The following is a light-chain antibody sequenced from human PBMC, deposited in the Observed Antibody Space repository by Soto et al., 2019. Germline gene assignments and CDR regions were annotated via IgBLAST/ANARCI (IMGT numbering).Light chain of an antibody. J-gene: IGLJ1*01. CDR3: SSYTSSITLDV. CDR1: SSDVGGYNY. CDR2: DVS. Sequence: QSVLTQPASVSGSPGQSITISCTETSSDVGGYNYVSWYQQHPGKAPKLMIYDVSNRPSGVSNRFSGSKSGNTASLTISGLQAEDEADYYCSSYTSSITLDVFGTGTKVTVL. V-gene: IGLV2-14*01.